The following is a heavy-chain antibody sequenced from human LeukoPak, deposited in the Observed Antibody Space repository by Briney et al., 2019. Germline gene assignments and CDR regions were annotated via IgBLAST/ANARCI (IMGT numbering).Heavy chain of an antibody. V-gene: IGHV3-53*01. CDR2: IYSGGST. J-gene: IGHJ5*02. CDR3: AKLGYCSGGSCYRWLDP. Sequence: GGSLRLSCAASGFTASSNYMNWVRQAPGKGLEWVSVIYSGGSTYHADSVKGRFTVSRDNSKDTLYLQVNSLRAEDTAVYYCAKLGYCSGGSCYRWLDPWGQGTLVTVSS. CDR1: GFTASSNY. D-gene: IGHD2-15*01.